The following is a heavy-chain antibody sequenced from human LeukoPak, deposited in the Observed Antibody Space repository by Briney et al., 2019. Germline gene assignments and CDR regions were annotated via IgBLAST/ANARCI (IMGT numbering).Heavy chain of an antibody. V-gene: IGHV3-23*01. D-gene: IGHD3-16*01. J-gene: IGHJ4*02. CDR3: AKDPTYCAYTSCY. CDR1: GFTFSNYA. CDR2: IVGSGGST. Sequence: GGSLRLSCAASGFTFSNYAMSWVRQAPGKGLEWVSAIVGSGGSTYYADSVKGRFTISRDNSKNTLYLQMTSLRAEDTATYFCAKDPTYCAYTSCYWGQGTLVTVSS.